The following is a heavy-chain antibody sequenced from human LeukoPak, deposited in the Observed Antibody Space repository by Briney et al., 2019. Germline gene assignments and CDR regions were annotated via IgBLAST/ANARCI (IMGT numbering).Heavy chain of an antibody. V-gene: IGHV1-24*01. CDR2: FDPDDGET. Sequence: ASVKVSCKVFGYTLTELSMHWVRQAPGKGLEWMGGFDPDDGETIYAQKFQGRVTMTEETSTDTAYMELSRLRSDDTAVYYCARSGYYGSGSYLAYFDYWGQGTLVTVSS. CDR1: GYTLTELS. D-gene: IGHD3-10*01. CDR3: ARSGYYGSGSYLAYFDY. J-gene: IGHJ4*02.